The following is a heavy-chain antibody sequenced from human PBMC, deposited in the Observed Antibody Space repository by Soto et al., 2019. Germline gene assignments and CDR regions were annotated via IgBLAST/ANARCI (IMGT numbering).Heavy chain of an antibody. Sequence: SETLSLTCAVSGYSISSGYHWGWIRQPPGKGLEWLGSVHHSGSTYYNPSLKSRVTISVDTSKNQFSLKLSSVTAADTAVYYCARQRPTDGRWEFANYYGMDVWGQGTPVTVSS. CDR1: GYSISSGYH. V-gene: IGHV4-38-2*01. D-gene: IGHD1-26*01. CDR2: VHHSGST. CDR3: ARQRPTDGRWEFANYYGMDV. J-gene: IGHJ6*02.